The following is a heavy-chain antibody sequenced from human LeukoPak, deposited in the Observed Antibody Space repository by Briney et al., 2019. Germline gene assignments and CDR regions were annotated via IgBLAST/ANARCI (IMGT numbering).Heavy chain of an antibody. Sequence: SETLSLTCTVSGGSISSGSYYWSWIRQPAGKGREWIGSIYTSGSTNYNPSLKSRVTISVDTSKNQFSLKLSSVTAADTAVYYCATIAAAGTEYFDYWGQGTLVTVSS. V-gene: IGHV4-61*02. CDR1: GGSISSGSYY. CDR2: IYTSGST. D-gene: IGHD6-13*01. CDR3: ATIAAAGTEYFDY. J-gene: IGHJ4*02.